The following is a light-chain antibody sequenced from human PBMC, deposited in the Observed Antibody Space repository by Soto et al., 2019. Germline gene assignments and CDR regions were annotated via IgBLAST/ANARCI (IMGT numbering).Light chain of an antibody. CDR3: QQYGSSPIT. Sequence: EIVMTQSPATRSVSPGERATLSCRASQSVTSSYLAWYQQKPGQAPRLLIYGASSRATGIPDRFSGSGSGTDFNLTISRLEPEDFAVYYCQQYGSSPITFGQGTRLEIK. V-gene: IGKV3-20*01. CDR2: GAS. J-gene: IGKJ5*01. CDR1: QSVTSSY.